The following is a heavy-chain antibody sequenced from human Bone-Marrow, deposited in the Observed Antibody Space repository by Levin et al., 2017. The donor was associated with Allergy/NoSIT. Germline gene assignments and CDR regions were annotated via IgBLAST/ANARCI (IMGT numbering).Heavy chain of an antibody. CDR2: ISGSGGST. Sequence: GGSLRLSCAASGFTFSSYAMSWVRQAPGKGLEWVSAISGSGGSTYYADSVKGRFTISRDNSKNTLYLQMNSLRAEDTAVYYCAKTSSRHYDFWSGFGYYYGMDVWGQGTTVTVSS. D-gene: IGHD3-3*01. V-gene: IGHV3-23*01. CDR3: AKTSSRHYDFWSGFGYYYGMDV. J-gene: IGHJ6*02. CDR1: GFTFSSYA.